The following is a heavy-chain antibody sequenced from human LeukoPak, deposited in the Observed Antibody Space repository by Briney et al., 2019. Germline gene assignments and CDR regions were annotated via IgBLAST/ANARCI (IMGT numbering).Heavy chain of an antibody. CDR2: ISSSGSTI. Sequence: PVGSLRLSCAASGFTFSDYYMSWIRQAPGKGLEWVSYISSSGSTIYYADSVKGRFTISRDNSKNTLYLQMNSLRAEDAAVYYCAKAPLGRCTGAICYSFDYWGQGTLVTVSS. V-gene: IGHV3-11*01. CDR1: GFTFSDYY. D-gene: IGHD2-8*02. J-gene: IGHJ4*02. CDR3: AKAPLGRCTGAICYSFDY.